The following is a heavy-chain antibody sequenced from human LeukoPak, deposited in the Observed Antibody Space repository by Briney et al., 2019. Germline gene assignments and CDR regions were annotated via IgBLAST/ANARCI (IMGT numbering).Heavy chain of an antibody. CDR2: FYASGTT. CDR1: GVSISNYF. V-gene: IGHV4-4*07. D-gene: IGHD2-21*01. J-gene: IGHJ5*02. Sequence: SETLSLTCNVIGVSISNYFWSWLQQPAGKGLEWIGRFYASGTTYYNPSLRSRVTLSKDTSKNHFSLKLTSVTAADTAVYYCARTHCGGGSCDTFDPWGQGTLVTVSS. CDR3: ARTHCGGGSCDTFDP.